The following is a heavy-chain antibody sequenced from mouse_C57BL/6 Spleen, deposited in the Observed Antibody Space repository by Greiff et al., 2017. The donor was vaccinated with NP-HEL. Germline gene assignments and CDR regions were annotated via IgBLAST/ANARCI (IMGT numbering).Heavy chain of an antibody. CDR3: ERGRLGGYYFDY. V-gene: IGHV5-6*01. Sequence: EVMLVESGGDLVKPGGSLKLSCAASGFTFSSYGMSWVRQTPDKRLEWVATISSGGSYTYYPDSVKGRFTISRDNAKNTLYLEMSSLKSEETAMYYCERGRLGGYYFDYWGQGTTLTVSS. CDR1: GFTFSSYG. D-gene: IGHD4-1*01. CDR2: ISSGGSYT. J-gene: IGHJ2*01.